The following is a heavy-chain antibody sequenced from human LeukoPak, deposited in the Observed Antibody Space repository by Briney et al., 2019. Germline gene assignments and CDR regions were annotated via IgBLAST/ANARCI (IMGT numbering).Heavy chain of an antibody. Sequence: PGGSLRLSCAASGFTLSSYGMNWVRQAPGKRLEWISSIGTTGSLIYYGHSMQGRFTIPRDNANNSLYLQINSLSAEDSAVYFCARDSWLGYTYGIDSWGQGTLVTVSS. J-gene: IGHJ4*02. D-gene: IGHD5-18*01. CDR3: ARDSWLGYTYGIDS. CDR1: GFTLSSYG. V-gene: IGHV3-21*01. CDR2: IGTTGSLI.